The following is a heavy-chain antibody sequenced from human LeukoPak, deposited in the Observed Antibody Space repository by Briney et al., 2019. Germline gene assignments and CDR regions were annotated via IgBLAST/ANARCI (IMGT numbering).Heavy chain of an antibody. D-gene: IGHD6-13*01. J-gene: IGHJ5*02. CDR3: APYSSSWYFSPDNWFDP. Sequence: PSETLSLTCTVSGGSISSSSYYWGWLRQPPGKGLEWFGSIYYSGSTYYNPSLKSRVTISVDTSKNQFSLKLSSVTAADTAVYYCAPYSSSWYFSPDNWFDPWGQGTLVTVSS. V-gene: IGHV4-39*01. CDR1: GGSISSSSYY. CDR2: IYYSGST.